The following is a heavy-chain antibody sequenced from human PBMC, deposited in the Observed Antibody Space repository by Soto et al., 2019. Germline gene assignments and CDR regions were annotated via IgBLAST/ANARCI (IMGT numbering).Heavy chain of an antibody. CDR1: GYTFTSYY. D-gene: IGHD6-19*01. CDR3: ARAETGYSSGWLDY. J-gene: IGHJ4*02. Sequence: ASVKVSCKASGYTFTSYYIPWVRQDHLQGLEWRGRLNPSGGSTSYAQKFQGRVTMTRDTSTSTVYMELSSLRSEDTAVYYCARAETGYSSGWLDYWGQGTLVTVSS. CDR2: LNPSGGST. V-gene: IGHV1-46*01.